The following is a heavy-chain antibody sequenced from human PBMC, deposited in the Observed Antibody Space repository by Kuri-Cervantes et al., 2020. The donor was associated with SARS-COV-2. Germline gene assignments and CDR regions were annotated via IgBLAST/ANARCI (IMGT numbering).Heavy chain of an antibody. CDR1: GFTFDDYA. CDR2: ISWNSGSI. Sequence: SLKISCAASGFTFDDYAMHWVRQAPGKGLEWVSGISWNSGSIGYADSVKGRFTISRDNVKDSLDLQMNSLRAEDTAIYYCVRDHDFWSGYSTGPLDYWGQGTLVTVSS. CDR3: VRDHDFWSGYSTGPLDY. D-gene: IGHD3-3*01. J-gene: IGHJ4*02. V-gene: IGHV3-9*01.